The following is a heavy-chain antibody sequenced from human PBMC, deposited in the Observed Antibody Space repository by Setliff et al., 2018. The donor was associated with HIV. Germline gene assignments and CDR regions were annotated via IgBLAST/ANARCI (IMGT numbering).Heavy chain of an antibody. CDR2: IIPPLGIE. J-gene: IGHJ6*02. D-gene: IGHD6-19*01. CDR3: ARGVGSGLPYYGLDV. CDR1: GGTFSSYT. Sequence: SVKVSCKASGGTFSSYTISWVRQAPGQGLEWMGGIIPPLGIENYAQKFQGRVTITADKSTSTAYMELSSLRSEDTAVYYCARGVGSGLPYYGLDVWGQVTTVTVSS. V-gene: IGHV1-69*10.